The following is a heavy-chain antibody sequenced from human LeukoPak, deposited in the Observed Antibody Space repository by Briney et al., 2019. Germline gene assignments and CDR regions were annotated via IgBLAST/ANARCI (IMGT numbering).Heavy chain of an antibody. CDR1: GGSFSGYY. V-gene: IGHV4-34*01. D-gene: IGHD4-23*01. CDR2: INHSGST. J-gene: IGHJ4*02. CDR3: ARDLLNEGNHLDY. Sequence: SETLSLTCAVYGGSFSGYYWSWIRQPPGKGLEWIGEINHSGSTYYNPSLKSRVTISVDTSKNQFSLKLSSVTAADTAVYYCARDLLNEGNHLDYWGQGTLVTVSS.